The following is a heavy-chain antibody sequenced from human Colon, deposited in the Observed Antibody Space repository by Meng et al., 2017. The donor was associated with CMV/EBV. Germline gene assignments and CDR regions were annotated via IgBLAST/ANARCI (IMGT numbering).Heavy chain of an antibody. CDR3: ARAGSLGGARGY. J-gene: IGHJ4*02. V-gene: IGHV4-39*07. D-gene: IGHD3-16*01. CDR2: IYYSGTT. CDR1: GGSFSSSAYY. Sequence: VSGGSFSSSAYYWGWIRPPPGKGLDWIGSIYYSGTTYYSPSLKSRVTISVDTSTNQFSLRLSSLTAADTAVYYCARAGSLGGARGYWGQGTLVTVSS.